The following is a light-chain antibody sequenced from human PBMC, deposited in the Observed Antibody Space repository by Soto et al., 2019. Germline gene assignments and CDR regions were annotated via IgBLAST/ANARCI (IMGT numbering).Light chain of an antibody. Sequence: QSALTQPASVSGSPGQSITISCTGTSSDVGAYNYVSWYQQHPGKAPKLMIYEVSNRPSGVSNRFSGSKSANTASLTISGXXAGDXXDYYCSSYTSSSTWLFGGGTKLTVL. V-gene: IGLV2-14*03. CDR3: SSYTSSSTWL. CDR2: EVS. J-gene: IGLJ3*02. CDR1: SSDVGAYNY.